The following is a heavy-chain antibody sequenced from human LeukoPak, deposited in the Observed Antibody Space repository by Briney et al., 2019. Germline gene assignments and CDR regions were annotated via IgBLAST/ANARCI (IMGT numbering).Heavy chain of an antibody. J-gene: IGHJ6*02. CDR3: ARSMCDDSSGYCYGMDV. CDR2: ISSSSSYI. V-gene: IGHV3-21*01. D-gene: IGHD3-22*01. CDR1: GFTFSSYS. Sequence: GGSLRLSCAASGFTFSSYSTNWVRQAPGKGLEWVSSISSSSSYIYYADSVKGRFTISRDNAKNSLYLQMNSLRAEDTAVYYCARSMCDDSSGYCYGMDVWGQGTTVTVSS.